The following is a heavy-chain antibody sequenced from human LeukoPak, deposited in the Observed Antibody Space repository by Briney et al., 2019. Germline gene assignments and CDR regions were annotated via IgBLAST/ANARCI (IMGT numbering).Heavy chain of an antibody. J-gene: IGHJ4*02. D-gene: IGHD6-19*01. Sequence: GGSLRLSCAASGFTFSSYGMHWVRQAPGKGLEWVAVISYDGSNKHYADSVKGRFTISRDNSKNTLYLQMNSLRAEDTAVYYCAKSVLAVAGEFDYWGQGTLVTVSS. CDR1: GFTFSSYG. CDR2: ISYDGSNK. V-gene: IGHV3-30*18. CDR3: AKSVLAVAGEFDY.